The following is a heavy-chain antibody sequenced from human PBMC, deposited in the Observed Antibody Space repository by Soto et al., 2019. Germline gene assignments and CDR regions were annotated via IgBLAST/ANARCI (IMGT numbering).Heavy chain of an antibody. J-gene: IGHJ6*02. Sequence: SVKVSCKASGGTFSSYAISWVRQVPGQGLEWMGGIIPIFGTANYAQKFQGRVTITADESTSTAYMELSSLRSEVTAVYYCARVAVGYCGGDCYSLGYYYYGMDVWGQGTTVTVSS. CDR2: IIPIFGTA. CDR1: GGTFSSYA. D-gene: IGHD2-21*02. CDR3: ARVAVGYCGGDCYSLGYYYYGMDV. V-gene: IGHV1-69*13.